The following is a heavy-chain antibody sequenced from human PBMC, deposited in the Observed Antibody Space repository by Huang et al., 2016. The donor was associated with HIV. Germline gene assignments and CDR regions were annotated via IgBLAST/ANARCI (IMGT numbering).Heavy chain of an antibody. CDR1: GGSFSGYY. Sequence: QVQLRQWGAGLVKPSETLSLTCAVYGGSFSGYYWTWIRQSPGKGLEWIGEINHIGKTNYQPSLKSRVTISKDTARNQFSLQLTSVSAADTGAYFCAREKAADGAWYGVYYFDYWGEGALVTVTS. CDR3: AREKAADGAWYGVYYFDY. CDR2: INHIGKT. J-gene: IGHJ4*02. D-gene: IGHD6-19*01. V-gene: IGHV4-34*01.